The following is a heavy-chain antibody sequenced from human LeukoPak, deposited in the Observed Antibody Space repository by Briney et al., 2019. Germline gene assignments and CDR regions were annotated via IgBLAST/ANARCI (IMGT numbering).Heavy chain of an antibody. CDR1: GGSISSYY. Sequence: SETLSLTCTVFGGSISSYYWSWIRQPPGKGLEWIGYIYTSGSTNYNPSLKSRVTISVDTSKNQFSLKLSSVTAADTAVYYCARHGYYDFWSGYGGFDPWGQGTLVTVSS. D-gene: IGHD3-3*01. J-gene: IGHJ5*02. V-gene: IGHV4-4*09. CDR2: IYTSGST. CDR3: ARHGYYDFWSGYGGFDP.